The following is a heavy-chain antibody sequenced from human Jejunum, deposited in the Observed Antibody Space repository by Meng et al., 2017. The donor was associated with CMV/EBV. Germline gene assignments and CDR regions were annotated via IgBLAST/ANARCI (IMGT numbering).Heavy chain of an antibody. V-gene: IGHV3-7*01. CDR1: GFEFRNYW. D-gene: IGHD1-1*01. Sequence: LSCAASGFEFRNYWMSWVRQAPGKGLEWVANINEDEDEKTFLDSVRGRFTISRDNAKKSLYLQMSSLRVEDTAVYYCATGQERYGYWGQGTLVTVSS. CDR3: ATGQERYGY. CDR2: INEDEDEK. J-gene: IGHJ4*02.